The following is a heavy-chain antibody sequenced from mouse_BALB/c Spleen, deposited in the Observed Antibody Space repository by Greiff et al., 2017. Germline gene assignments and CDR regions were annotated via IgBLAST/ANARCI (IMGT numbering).Heavy chain of an antibody. V-gene: IGHV5-15*02. CDR3: ARDGVRAMDY. CDR1: GFTFSDYG. Sequence: EVMLVESGGGLVQPGGSRKLSCAASGFTFSDYGMAWVRQAPGKGPEWVAFISNLAYSIYYADTVTGRFTISRENAKNTLYLEMSSLRSEDTAMYYCARDGVRAMDYWGQGTSVTVSS. J-gene: IGHJ4*01. CDR2: ISNLAYSI. D-gene: IGHD2-14*01.